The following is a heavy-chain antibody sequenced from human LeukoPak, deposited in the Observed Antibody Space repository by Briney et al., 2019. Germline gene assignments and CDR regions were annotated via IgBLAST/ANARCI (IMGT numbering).Heavy chain of an antibody. Sequence: GGSLRLSCAASGFTFDDYGMSWVRQAPGKGLEWVSGINWNGGSTGYADSLKGRFTISRDNGKNSLYLQMNSLRAEDTAVYYCVRDRGDTEVTGNWFDPWGLGTLVTVSS. CDR2: INWNGGST. CDR1: GFTFDDYG. V-gene: IGHV3-20*04. CDR3: VRDRGDTEVTGNWFDP. D-gene: IGHD2-21*02. J-gene: IGHJ5*02.